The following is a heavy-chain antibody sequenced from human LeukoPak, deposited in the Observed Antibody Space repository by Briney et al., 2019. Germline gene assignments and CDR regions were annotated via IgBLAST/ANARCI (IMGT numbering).Heavy chain of an antibody. Sequence: ETLSLTCAVYGGSFSGYYWSWIRQPPGKGLEWIGEINHSGSTNYNPSLKSRVTISVDTSKNQFSLKLSSVTAADTAVYYCARVSVVGKPDYWGQGTLVTVSS. D-gene: IGHD1-26*01. CDR1: GGSFSGYY. CDR2: INHSGST. V-gene: IGHV4-34*01. CDR3: ARVSVVGKPDY. J-gene: IGHJ4*02.